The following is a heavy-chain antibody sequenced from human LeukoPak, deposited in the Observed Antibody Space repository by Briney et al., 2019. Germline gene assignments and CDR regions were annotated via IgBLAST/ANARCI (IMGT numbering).Heavy chain of an antibody. V-gene: IGHV4-31*03. D-gene: IGHD3-10*01. CDR2: IYYSGST. CDR3: ALVVDYSGSGTYLVDY. Sequence: SETLSLTCTVSGGSISSGGYYWSWIRQHPGKGLEWIGYIYYSGSTYYNPSLKSRVTISVDTSKQQFSLNLSSVTAADTAVYYCALVVDYSGSGTYLVDYWGQGTLVTVSS. CDR1: GGSISSGGYY. J-gene: IGHJ4*02.